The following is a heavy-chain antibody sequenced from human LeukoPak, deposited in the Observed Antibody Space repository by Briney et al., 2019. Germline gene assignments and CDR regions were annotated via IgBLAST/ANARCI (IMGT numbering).Heavy chain of an antibody. J-gene: IGHJ4*02. CDR1: GDSVSRNSAA. V-gene: IGHV6-1*01. D-gene: IGHD2-21*02. CDR2: TYYRSKWYN. Sequence: SQTLSPTCVISGDSVSRNSAAWNWIRQSPSRGLEWLGRTYYRSKWYNDYAVPVKSRITINPDTSKNQFSLQLNSVTPEDTAVYYCARVEVTAGYYFDYWGQGTLVTVST. CDR3: ARVEVTAGYYFDY.